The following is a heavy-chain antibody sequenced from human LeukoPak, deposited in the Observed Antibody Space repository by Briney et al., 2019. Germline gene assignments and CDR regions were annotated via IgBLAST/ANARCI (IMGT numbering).Heavy chain of an antibody. D-gene: IGHD4-17*01. CDR1: GGSVSSGSYY. J-gene: IGHJ4*02. Sequence: PSETLSLTCTVSGGSVSSGSYYWSWIRQPPGKGLEWIGSIYYSGSTYYNPSLKSRVTISVDTSKNQFSLKLSSVTAADTAVYYCARIYGDYGGGLDYFDYWGQGTLVTVSS. CDR2: IYYSGST. V-gene: IGHV4-39*01. CDR3: ARIYGDYGGGLDYFDY.